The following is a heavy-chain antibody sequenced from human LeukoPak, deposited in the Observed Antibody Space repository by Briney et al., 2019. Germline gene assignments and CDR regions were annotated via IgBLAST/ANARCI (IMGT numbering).Heavy chain of an antibody. CDR2: INHSGSA. J-gene: IGHJ3*02. CDR1: GESFSGYY. D-gene: IGHD5-24*01. CDR3: ARGPEMATISGDDAFDI. V-gene: IGHV4-34*01. Sequence: SETLSLTCAVYGESFSGYYWSWVRQPPGKGLEWIGEINHSGSANYNPSLKSRVTISVDTSKNQFSLKLSSVTAADTAVYYCARGPEMATISGDDAFDIWGQGTMVTVSS.